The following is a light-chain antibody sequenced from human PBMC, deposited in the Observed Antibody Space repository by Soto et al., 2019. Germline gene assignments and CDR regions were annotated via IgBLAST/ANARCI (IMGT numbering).Light chain of an antibody. CDR3: QQYGRSPLT. V-gene: IGKV3-20*01. CDR1: QTVNSR. Sequence: EIVLTQSPATLSSSPGERATLSCRASQTVNSRLAWYQHKPGQAPRLLIYGVSTRAAGISDRFSGSGSGTDFTLTISRLEPEDFAVYHCQQYGRSPLTFGGGTKVDIK. J-gene: IGKJ4*01. CDR2: GVS.